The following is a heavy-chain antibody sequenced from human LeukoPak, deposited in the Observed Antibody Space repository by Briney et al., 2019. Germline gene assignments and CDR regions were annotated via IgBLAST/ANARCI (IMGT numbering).Heavy chain of an antibody. CDR2: ISSSGSTI. Sequence: TGGSLRLSCVASGFTFSDYYMSWIRQAPGKGLEWVSYISSSGSTIYYADSVKGRFTISRDNAKNSLYLQMNSLRAEDTAVYYCARYYDSSGYYPHFDYWGQGTLVTVSS. V-gene: IGHV3-11*01. CDR1: GFTFSDYY. J-gene: IGHJ4*02. D-gene: IGHD3-22*01. CDR3: ARYYDSSGYYPHFDY.